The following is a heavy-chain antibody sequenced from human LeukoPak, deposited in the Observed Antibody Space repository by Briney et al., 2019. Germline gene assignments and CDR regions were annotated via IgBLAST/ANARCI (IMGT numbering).Heavy chain of an antibody. V-gene: IGHV4-4*09. CDR1: GGSISSYY. Sequence: SETLSLTCTVSGGSISSYYWSWIRRPPGKGLEWIGYIYTSGGTNYIPSLKGRVTISIDTSKNQFSLKLSSVTAADSAVYYCARLTRLSTSPDRYYLDYWGQGTLVTVSS. CDR3: ARLTRLSTSPDRYYLDY. CDR2: IYTSGGT. D-gene: IGHD6-6*01. J-gene: IGHJ4*02.